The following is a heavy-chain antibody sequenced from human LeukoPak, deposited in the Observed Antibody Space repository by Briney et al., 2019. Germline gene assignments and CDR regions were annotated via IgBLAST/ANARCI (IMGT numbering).Heavy chain of an antibody. CDR3: AREGYCSSTSCQEEDAFDI. V-gene: IGHV3-30-3*01. CDR1: GFTFSSYA. Sequence: GGSLRLSCAASGFTFSSYAMHWVRQAPGKGLEWVAVISYDGSSKYYADSVKGRFTISRDNSKNTLYLQMNSLRAEDTAVYYCAREGYCSSTSCQEEDAFDIWGQGTMVTVSS. CDR2: ISYDGSSK. D-gene: IGHD2-2*01. J-gene: IGHJ3*02.